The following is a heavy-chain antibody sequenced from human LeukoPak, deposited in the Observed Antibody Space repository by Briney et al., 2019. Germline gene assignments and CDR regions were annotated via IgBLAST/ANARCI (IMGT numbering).Heavy chain of an antibody. D-gene: IGHD1-26*01. J-gene: IGHJ4*02. Sequence: ASVKVSCQTSGYTFATHTISWVRQAPGQGLEWMGWISAYNGNTNYAQKLQGRVTMTTDTSTSTAYMELRSLRSDDTAVYYCARGSVGATSGPDYWGQGTLVTVSS. V-gene: IGHV1-18*04. CDR1: GYTFATHT. CDR2: ISAYNGNT. CDR3: ARGSVGATSGPDY.